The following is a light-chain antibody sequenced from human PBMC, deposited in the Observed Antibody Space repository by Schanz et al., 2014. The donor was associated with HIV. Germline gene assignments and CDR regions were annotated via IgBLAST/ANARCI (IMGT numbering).Light chain of an antibody. J-gene: IGLJ1*01. CDR2: GVN. CDR3: CSYSRVGTPHYV. CDR1: SSDVGAYNS. V-gene: IGLV2-14*03. Sequence: QSALTQPASVSGSPGQSINISCTGTSSDVGAYNSVSWWQQQHPGKAPKVLIHGVNNRPSGVSHRFSGSKSDITASLTISGLQAEDEGDYYCCSYSRVGTPHYVFGTGTMLAVL.